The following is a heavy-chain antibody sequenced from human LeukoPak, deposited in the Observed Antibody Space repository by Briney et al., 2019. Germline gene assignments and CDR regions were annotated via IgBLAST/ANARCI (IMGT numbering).Heavy chain of an antibody. CDR1: GFTVSSNY. V-gene: IGHV3-53*04. CDR3: ARGKDGYNLYY. Sequence: PGGSLRLSCAASGFTVSSNYMSWVRQAPGKGLEWVSVIYSGGSTYYADSVKGRLTISRHNSKNTLYLQMNSLRAEDTAVYYCARGKDGYNLYYWGQGTLVTVSS. CDR2: IYSGGST. D-gene: IGHD5-24*01. J-gene: IGHJ4*02.